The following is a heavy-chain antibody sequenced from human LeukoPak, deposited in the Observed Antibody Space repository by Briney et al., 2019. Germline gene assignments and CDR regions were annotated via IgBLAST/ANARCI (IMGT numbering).Heavy chain of an antibody. Sequence: GGSLRLSCAASGFTLTNAWMSWVRQAPGKGLEWVGRIKNKGEGETTDYAAPVKGRFTISRDDSENTLFLQMHSLEAEDTALYYCVWNSEHYFDFWGQGSLVTVSS. CDR2: IKNKGEGETT. CDR3: VWNSEHYFDF. V-gene: IGHV3-15*01. D-gene: IGHD1-7*01. J-gene: IGHJ4*02. CDR1: GFTLTNAW.